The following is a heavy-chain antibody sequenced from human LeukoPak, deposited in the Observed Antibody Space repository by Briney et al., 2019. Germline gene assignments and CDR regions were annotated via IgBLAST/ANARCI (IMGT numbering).Heavy chain of an antibody. J-gene: IGHJ4*02. D-gene: IGHD5-12*01. CDR1: GFTFSDYY. Sequence: GGSLRLSCAASGFTFSDYYMSWIRQAPGKGLEWVSYISSRGSSIYYADSVKGRFTISRDNAKKSLYLQVNSLRVEDTAVYYCARDRLGGLDYWGQGTLVTVSS. CDR3: ARDRLGGLDY. V-gene: IGHV3-11*04. CDR2: ISSRGSSI.